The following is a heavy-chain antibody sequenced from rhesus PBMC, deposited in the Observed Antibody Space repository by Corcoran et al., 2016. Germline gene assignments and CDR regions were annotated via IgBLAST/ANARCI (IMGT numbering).Heavy chain of an antibody. CDR1: GGSISSNY. CDR2: IGCNRGST. Sequence: QVQLQESGPELVKPSETLSLTCAVSGGSISSNYWSWIRQPPGKGREWIGHIGCNRGSTTYNPSLKSRVHLSGDTSKNQLSLKLSSVTAADTAVYYCAGNNIWTGYYLSWGQGVLVTVSS. V-gene: IGHV4S11*01. J-gene: IGHJ4*01. CDR3: AGNNIWTGYYLS. D-gene: IGHD3-3*01.